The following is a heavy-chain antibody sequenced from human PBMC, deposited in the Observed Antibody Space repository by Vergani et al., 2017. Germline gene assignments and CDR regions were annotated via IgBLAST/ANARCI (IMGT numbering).Heavy chain of an antibody. D-gene: IGHD3-22*01. J-gene: IGHJ4*02. Sequence: EVQLVESGGGLVQPGGSLRLSCAASGFTFSSYWMHWVRQAPGKGLVWVSRINSDGSSTSYADSVKGRFTISRDNAKNTLYLQMNSLRAEDMAVYYCARGPYYYDSSGYYSSRYFDYWGQGTLVTVSS. CDR2: INSDGSST. V-gene: IGHV3-74*01. CDR1: GFTFSSYW. CDR3: ARGPYYYDSSGYYSSRYFDY.